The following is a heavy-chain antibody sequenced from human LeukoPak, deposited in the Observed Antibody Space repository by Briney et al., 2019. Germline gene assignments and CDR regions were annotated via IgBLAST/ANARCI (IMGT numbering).Heavy chain of an antibody. D-gene: IGHD2-2*01. Sequence: GASVKVSCKASGYTFTGYYMHWVRQAPGQGLEWMGWINPKTGGTNYAQQFQGRVTMTRDTSISTAYMELGSLRSDDTAVYYCARDGWAYCSSTTCYPGDHWGQGTLVTVSS. CDR2: INPKTGGT. CDR1: GYTFTGYY. J-gene: IGHJ4*02. CDR3: ARDGWAYCSSTTCYPGDH. V-gene: IGHV1-2*02.